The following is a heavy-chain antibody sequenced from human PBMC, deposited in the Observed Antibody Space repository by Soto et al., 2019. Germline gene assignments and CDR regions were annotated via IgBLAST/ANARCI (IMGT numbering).Heavy chain of an antibody. CDR3: RGEQQLVYYYYYGMDV. J-gene: IGHJ6*02. CDR2: IWYDGSNK. D-gene: IGHD6-13*01. CDR1: GFTFSSYG. Sequence: GGSLRLSCAASGFTFSSYGMHWVRQAPGKGLEWVAVIWYDGSNKYYADSVKGRFTISRDNSKNTLYLQMNSLRAEDTAVYYCRGEQQLVYYYYYGMDVWGQGTTVTVSS. V-gene: IGHV3-33*01.